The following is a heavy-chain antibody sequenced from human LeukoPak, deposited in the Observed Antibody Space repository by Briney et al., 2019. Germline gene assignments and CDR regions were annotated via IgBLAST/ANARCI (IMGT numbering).Heavy chain of an antibody. J-gene: IGHJ4*02. CDR1: GFTFSSYS. D-gene: IGHD1-1*01. CDR3: AKNPRLEGWIYFDS. CDR2: ISGSGGRI. Sequence: GGSLRLSCAASGFTFSSYSMSWVRQAPGKGLEWVSSISGSGGRIDYADSVKGRFPISRDNSKNTLSLQTNSLTAEDTAVYYCAKNPRLEGWIYFDSWGQGILVTVSS. V-gene: IGHV3-23*01.